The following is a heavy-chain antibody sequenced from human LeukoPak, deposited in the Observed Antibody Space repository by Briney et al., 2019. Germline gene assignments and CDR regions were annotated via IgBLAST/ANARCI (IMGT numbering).Heavy chain of an antibody. CDR3: AKGIRDFSWLPSFDW. CDR1: GFTFSTYG. Sequence: PGRSLRLSCAASGFTFSTYGMHWVRQAPGKGLEWVAVTSFDGSNQYYADSVRVRLTISRDNFKSTLFLQMNSLTAEDTAVYYCAKGIRDFSWLPSFDWWGQGIQVTVSS. CDR2: TSFDGSNQ. V-gene: IGHV3-30*18. J-gene: IGHJ4*02. D-gene: IGHD3-9*01.